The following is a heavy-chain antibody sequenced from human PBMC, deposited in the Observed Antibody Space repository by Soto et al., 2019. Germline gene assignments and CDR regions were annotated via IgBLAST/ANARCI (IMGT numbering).Heavy chain of an antibody. CDR2: INAGNGNT. CDR1: GYIFPSSD. D-gene: IGHD3-9*01. CDR3: ARAFHFNWNWFDP. J-gene: IGHJ5*02. V-gene: IGHV1-3*01. Sequence: GSVKFSRKASGYIFPSSDMHQAQQAPGQRVEWMGWINAGNGNTKSSQKFQGRVTITRDTSASTAYMELSSLRSEDTAVYYCARAFHFNWNWFDPWGQGTLVTVSS.